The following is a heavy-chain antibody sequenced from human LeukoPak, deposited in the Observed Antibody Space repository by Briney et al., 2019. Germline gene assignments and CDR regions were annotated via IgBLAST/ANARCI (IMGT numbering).Heavy chain of an antibody. V-gene: IGHV3-23*01. D-gene: IGHD3-10*01. CDR2: IDRGVGST. CDR1: GFTFSIYD. CDR3: ARDLRFGD. Sequence: GGSLRLSCAAAGFTFSIYDMSWVRQAPGKGLECVSAIDRGVGSTYYADSVKGRFTISRDNSKNTLYLQMNSLRAEDTAVYYCARDLRFGDWGQGTLVTVSS. J-gene: IGHJ4*02.